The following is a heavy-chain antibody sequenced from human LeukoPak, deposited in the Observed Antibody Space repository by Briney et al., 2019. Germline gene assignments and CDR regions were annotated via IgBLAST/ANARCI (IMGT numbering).Heavy chain of an antibody. J-gene: IGHJ4*02. CDR1: GGSISSYY. D-gene: IGHD6-13*01. CDR2: IYYSGST. Sequence: SETLSLTCTVSGGSISSYYWSWIRQPPGKGLEWIGYIYYSGSTNYNPSLKSRVTISVDTSKNQFSLRLRSVTAADTAVYYCARILHPHSTSWFIDYWGQGTLVTVSS. CDR3: ARILHPHSTSWFIDY. V-gene: IGHV4-59*01.